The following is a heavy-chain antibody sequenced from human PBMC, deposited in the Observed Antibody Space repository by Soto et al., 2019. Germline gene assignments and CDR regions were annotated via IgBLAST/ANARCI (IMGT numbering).Heavy chain of an antibody. V-gene: IGHV1-69*13. CDR1: GGTFSSYA. CDR3: ARGDITMVRGVISYYYYGMDV. Sequence: SVKVSCKASGGTFSSYAISWVRQAPGQGLEWMGGIIPIFGTANYAQKFQGRVTITADESTSTAYMELSSLRSEDTAVYYCARGDITMVRGVISYYYYGMDVWGQGTTVTVSS. J-gene: IGHJ6*02. CDR2: IIPIFGTA. D-gene: IGHD3-10*01.